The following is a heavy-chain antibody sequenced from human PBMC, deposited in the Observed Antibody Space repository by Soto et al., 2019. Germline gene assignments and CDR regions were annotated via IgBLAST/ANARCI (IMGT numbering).Heavy chain of an antibody. CDR2: IYYSGTT. J-gene: IGHJ5*02. D-gene: IGHD2-2*01. CDR1: GGSISSYY. CDR3: ARVVVLVPAAANWFDP. V-gene: IGHV4-30-4*08. Sequence: PSETLSLTCTVSGGSISSYYWSWIRQPPGKGLEWIGYIYYSGTTYYNPSLKSRVTISVDTSKNQFSLKLSSVTAADTAVYYCARVVVLVPAAANWFDPWGQGTLVTVSS.